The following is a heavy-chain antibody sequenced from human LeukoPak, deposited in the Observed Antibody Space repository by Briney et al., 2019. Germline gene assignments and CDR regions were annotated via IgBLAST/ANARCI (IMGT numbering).Heavy chain of an antibody. V-gene: IGHV3-74*01. CDR1: GFTFNIYW. CDR3: AREAVLSGTSVFDY. CDR2: INSDGSNT. Sequence: GGSLRLSCAASGFTFNIYWIHWVRHAPGTGLVWVSRINSDGSNTIYADSVKGRFTISRDNVKNTVYLQMNSLRAEDTAVYYCAREAVLSGTSVFDYWGRGTLITVSS. D-gene: IGHD3-3*01. J-gene: IGHJ4*02.